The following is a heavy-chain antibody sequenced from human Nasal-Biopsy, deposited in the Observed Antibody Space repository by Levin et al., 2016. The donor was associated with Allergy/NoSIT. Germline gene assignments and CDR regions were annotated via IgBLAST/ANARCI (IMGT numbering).Heavy chain of an antibody. V-gene: IGHV1-2*02. J-gene: IGHJ6*02. CDR3: ARTCSGLTAPNPYCVDL. D-gene: IGHD2-21*01. Sequence: ASVKVSCKASGYTFTDKYMHWFRQAPGQGLEWMGWISPKSYDIKYAQRFQGRVTMTRDTSITTAYMDLTRLTSDDTAVYYCARTCSGLTAPNPYCVDLWGQGTTVTVSS. CDR1: GYTFTDKY. CDR2: ISPKSYDI.